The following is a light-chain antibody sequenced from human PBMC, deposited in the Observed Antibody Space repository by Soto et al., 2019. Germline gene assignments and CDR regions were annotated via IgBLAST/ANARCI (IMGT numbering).Light chain of an antibody. Sequence: IVLTQSPGTLSLSPGERATLSCRASQSVSSSYFAWYQQRPGQAPRLLIYGASSRAAGIPDRFSGSGSGTGVAVTIVRLEREDFAVYYCQQYDSSPSCGPGTKVDIK. CDR1: QSVSSSY. J-gene: IGKJ3*01. CDR3: QQYDSSPS. V-gene: IGKV3-20*01. CDR2: GAS.